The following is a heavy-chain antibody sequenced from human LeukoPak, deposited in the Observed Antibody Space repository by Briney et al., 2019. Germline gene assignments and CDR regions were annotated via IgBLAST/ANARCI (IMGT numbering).Heavy chain of an antibody. J-gene: IGHJ6*02. CDR3: ARGGGLDV. Sequence: PGGSLRLSCAASGFTFSSHWMHWVRQAPGKGLVWVSRINSDGSSISYADSVKGRFTISRDNAKNSLYLQMSNLRAEDTAVYFCARGGGLDVWGQGATVTVSS. CDR2: INSDGSSI. D-gene: IGHD3-16*01. CDR1: GFTFSSHW. V-gene: IGHV3-74*01.